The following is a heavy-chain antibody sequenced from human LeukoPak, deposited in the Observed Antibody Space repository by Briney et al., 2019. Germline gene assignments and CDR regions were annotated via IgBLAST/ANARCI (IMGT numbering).Heavy chain of an antibody. J-gene: IGHJ4*02. CDR3: AKDIDDGGHFDY. CDR2: IKSKTDGGTT. Sequence: PGGSLRLSCAASGFTFSNAWMSWVRQAPGKGLEWVGRIKSKTDGGTTDYAAPVKGRFTISRDNAKNSLYLQMNSLRAEDTALYYCAKDIDDGGHFDYWGQGTLVTVSS. CDR1: GFTFSNAW. D-gene: IGHD4-23*01. V-gene: IGHV3-15*05.